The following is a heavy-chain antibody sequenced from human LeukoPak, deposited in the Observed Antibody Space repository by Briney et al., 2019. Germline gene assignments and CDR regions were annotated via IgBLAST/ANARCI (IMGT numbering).Heavy chain of an antibody. Sequence: GGSLRLSCAASGFTFSSYAMSWVRQAPGKGLEWVSSISGSGDSTYYADYVKGQFTISRDNSKNTVFLGMNSLGAVDTAVYYCAKAMTTVVTNTGGIDFWGQGALVSVSS. D-gene: IGHD4-23*01. J-gene: IGHJ4*02. CDR3: AKAMTTVVTNTGGIDF. V-gene: IGHV3-23*01. CDR2: ISGSGDST. CDR1: GFTFSSYA.